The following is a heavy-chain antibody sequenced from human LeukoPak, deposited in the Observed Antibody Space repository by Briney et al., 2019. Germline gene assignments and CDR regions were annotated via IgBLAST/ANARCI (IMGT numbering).Heavy chain of an antibody. V-gene: IGHV4-4*02. D-gene: IGHD3-22*01. J-gene: IGHJ4*02. Sequence: SETLSLTCAVSGGSISSSNWWSWVRQPPGKGLEWIGEIYHSGSTNYNPSLKSRVTISVDTSKNQFSLKLSSVTAADTAVYYCARGLYYYDSSGHGYYFDYWGQGTLVTVSS. CDR2: IYHSGST. CDR3: ARGLYYYDSSGHGYYFDY. CDR1: GGSISSSNW.